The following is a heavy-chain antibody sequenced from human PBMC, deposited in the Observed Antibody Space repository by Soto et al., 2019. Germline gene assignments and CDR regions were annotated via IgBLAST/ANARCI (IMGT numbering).Heavy chain of an antibody. CDR3: VSPPEDRPHNFDY. J-gene: IGHJ4*02. V-gene: IGHV1-69*13. Sequence: VASVKVSCKASGGTFSSYAIIWVRQAPGQGLEWMGGIIPIFGTANYAQKFQGRVTITADESTSTAYMELSSLRSEDTAVYYCVSPPEDRPHNFDYWGQGTLVTVSS. CDR2: IIPIFGTA. CDR1: GGTFSSYA.